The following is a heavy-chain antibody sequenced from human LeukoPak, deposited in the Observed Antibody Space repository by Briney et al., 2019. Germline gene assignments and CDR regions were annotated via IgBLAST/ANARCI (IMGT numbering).Heavy chain of an antibody. D-gene: IGHD1-26*01. Sequence: GASVKVSCKASGYSFTSSSMHWVRQAPGHRLEWMGWINAGNGNTKYSQEFQGRVTITRDTSASTAYMELSSLRSEDMAVYYCARGGTYYSYYYYMDVWGKGTTVTGSS. J-gene: IGHJ6*03. CDR1: GYSFTSSS. V-gene: IGHV1-3*03. CDR3: ARGGTYYSYYYYMDV. CDR2: INAGNGNT.